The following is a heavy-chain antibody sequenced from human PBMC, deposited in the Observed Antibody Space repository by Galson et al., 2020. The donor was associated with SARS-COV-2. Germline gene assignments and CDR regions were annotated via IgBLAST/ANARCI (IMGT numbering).Heavy chain of an antibody. J-gene: IGHJ6*02. D-gene: IGHD6-13*01. CDR3: TTDGYSSSWYVYYYGMDV. CDR1: GFTFSNAW. CDR2: IKSKTDGGTT. Sequence: GGSLRLSCAASGFTFSNAWMSWVRQAPGKGLEWVGRIKSKTDGGTTDYAAPVKGRFTISRDDSKNTLYLQMNSLKTEDTAVYYCTTDGYSSSWYVYYYGMDVWCQGTTVTVSS. V-gene: IGHV3-15*01.